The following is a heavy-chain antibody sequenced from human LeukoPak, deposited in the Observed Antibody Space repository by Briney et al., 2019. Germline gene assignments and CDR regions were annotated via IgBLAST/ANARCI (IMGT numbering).Heavy chain of an antibody. CDR2: MKPHSGDT. CDR1: GYTFTSYD. Sequence: GASVKVSCKASGYTFTSYDINWARQATGQGLEWMGWMKPHSGDTGYAQRFQGRVTMTRDTSTNTAYLELTSLISEDTAVCYCARYCSGNGCFPSSAAFDFWGQGTMVTVSS. CDR3: ARYCSGNGCFPSSAAFDF. D-gene: IGHD2-15*01. J-gene: IGHJ3*01. V-gene: IGHV1-8*01.